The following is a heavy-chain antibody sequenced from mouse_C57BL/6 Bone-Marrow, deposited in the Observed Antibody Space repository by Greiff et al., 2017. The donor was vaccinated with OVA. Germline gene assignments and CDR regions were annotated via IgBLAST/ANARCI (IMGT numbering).Heavy chain of an antibody. J-gene: IGHJ2*01. CDR1: GFNIKDDY. CDR3: TSYGNFDY. CDR2: IDPENGDT. D-gene: IGHD2-1*01. Sequence: VQLKQSGAELVRPGASVKLSCTASGFNIKDDYMHWVKQRPEQGLEGNGWIDPENGDTEYASKFQGKATITADTSSNTAYLQLSSLTSEDTAVYYCTSYGNFDYWGQGTTLTVSS. V-gene: IGHV14-4*01.